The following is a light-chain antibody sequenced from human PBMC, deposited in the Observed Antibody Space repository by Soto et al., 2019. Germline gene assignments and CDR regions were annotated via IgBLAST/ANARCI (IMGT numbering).Light chain of an antibody. CDR1: QSVSSY. Sequence: EILLTQSPATLSLSPGERATLSCRARQSVSSYLAWYQQKPGQAPRLLIYDASNRATGIPARFSGSGSGTDFTLTISSLEPEDFAVYYCQQRSNWPSMYTFGQGTKLEIK. CDR3: QQRSNWPSMYT. V-gene: IGKV3-11*01. CDR2: DAS. J-gene: IGKJ2*01.